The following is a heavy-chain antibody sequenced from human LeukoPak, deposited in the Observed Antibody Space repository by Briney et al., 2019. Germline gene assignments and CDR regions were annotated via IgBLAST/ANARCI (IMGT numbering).Heavy chain of an antibody. J-gene: IGHJ4*02. Sequence: QPGGSLRLSCAASGFTFSSYALNWVRQAPEKGLEWVSVISGSGDSTYYADSVKGRFTISRDNSKNTLYLQMNSLRAEDTAVYYCAKVGRDSNGWYREVLDYWGQGTLVTVSS. D-gene: IGHD6-19*01. CDR2: ISGSGDST. CDR3: AKVGRDSNGWYREVLDY. V-gene: IGHV3-23*01. CDR1: GFTFSSYA.